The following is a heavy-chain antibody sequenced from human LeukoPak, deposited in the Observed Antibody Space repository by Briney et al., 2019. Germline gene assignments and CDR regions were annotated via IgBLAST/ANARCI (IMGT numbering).Heavy chain of an antibody. CDR1: GFTFSSYA. D-gene: IGHD1-26*01. J-gene: IGHJ6*02. Sequence: GRSLRLSCAASGFTFSSYAMHWVRQAPGKGLEWVAVISYDGSNKYYADSVKGRFTISRDNAKNALYLQMNRLGADDTAVYYCARDFVRLGATNYYYYGMDVWGQGTTVTVSS. CDR2: ISYDGSNK. CDR3: ARDFVRLGATNYYYYGMDV. V-gene: IGHV3-30*04.